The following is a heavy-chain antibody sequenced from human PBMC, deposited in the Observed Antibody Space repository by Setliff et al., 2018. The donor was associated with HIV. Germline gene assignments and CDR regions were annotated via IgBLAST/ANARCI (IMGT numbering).Heavy chain of an antibody. V-gene: IGHV4-38-2*02. J-gene: IGHJ4*02. CDR3: ARVLFGQSGSYKNYYFDY. CDR1: NYSISSGYY. CDR2: IYHTGNT. D-gene: IGHD3-10*01. Sequence: SETLSLTCTVSNYSISSGYYWGWLRQSPGKGLEWIGTIYHTGNTYYNPSLKGRVTISLDTSNNQFSLKVNSVTAADTAIYYCARVLFGQSGSYKNYYFDYWGQGTLVTVSS.